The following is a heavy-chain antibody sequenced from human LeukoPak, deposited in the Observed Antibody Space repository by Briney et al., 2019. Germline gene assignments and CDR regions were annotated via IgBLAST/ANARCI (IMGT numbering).Heavy chain of an antibody. V-gene: IGHV3-23*01. Sequence: GGSLRLSCAPSGFTFSSHAMSWVRQAPGKGLEWVSAISGSGGSTYYADSVKGRFTISRDNSKNTLYLQMNSLRAGDTAVYYCAKRGLTVAELDYWGQGTLVTVSS. CDR2: ISGSGGST. CDR1: GFTFSSHA. CDR3: AKRGLTVAELDY. D-gene: IGHD6-19*01. J-gene: IGHJ4*02.